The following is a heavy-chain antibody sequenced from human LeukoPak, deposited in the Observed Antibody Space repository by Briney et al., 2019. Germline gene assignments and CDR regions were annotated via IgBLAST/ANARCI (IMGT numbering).Heavy chain of an antibody. CDR3: ARAGWKLITMIAVGFDY. V-gene: IGHV1-46*01. Sequence: ASVKVSCKASGYTFTSYYMHWVRQAPGQGLEWMGIINPSGGSTSYAQKFQGRVTMTRDTSTSTAYMELRSLRSDDTAVYYCARAGWKLITMIAVGFDYWGQGTLVTVSS. D-gene: IGHD3-22*01. CDR2: INPSGGST. CDR1: GYTFTSYY. J-gene: IGHJ4*02.